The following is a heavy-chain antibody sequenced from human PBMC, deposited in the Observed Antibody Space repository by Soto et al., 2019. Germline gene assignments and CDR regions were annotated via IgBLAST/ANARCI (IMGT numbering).Heavy chain of an antibody. J-gene: IGHJ4*02. CDR2: INHSGST. CDR1: GGSFSGYY. Sequence: QVQLQQWGAGLLKPSETLSLTCAVYGGSFSGYYWSWIRQPPGKGLEWIGEINHSGSTNYNPSLKSRVTISVDTSKNQFSLKLSSVTAADTAVYYCAREYPGSGSFSLDYWGQGTLVTVSS. V-gene: IGHV4-34*01. D-gene: IGHD3-10*01. CDR3: AREYPGSGSFSLDY.